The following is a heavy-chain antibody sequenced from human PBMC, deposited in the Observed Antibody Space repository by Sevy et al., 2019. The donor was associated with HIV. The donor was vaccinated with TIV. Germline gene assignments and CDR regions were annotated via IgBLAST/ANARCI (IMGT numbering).Heavy chain of an antibody. D-gene: IGHD3-22*01. J-gene: IGHJ4*02. CDR1: GDTFSSYA. Sequence: ASVKVSCKTSGDTFSSYAFSWVRQAPGQGLEWMGEIITIFGTVNYALKFQGRVTIIADESTSTAYMELSSLRSEDTAVYYCARGITMILGGGCYFDYWGQGTLVTVSS. V-gene: IGHV1-69*13. CDR2: IITIFGTV. CDR3: ARGITMILGGGCYFDY.